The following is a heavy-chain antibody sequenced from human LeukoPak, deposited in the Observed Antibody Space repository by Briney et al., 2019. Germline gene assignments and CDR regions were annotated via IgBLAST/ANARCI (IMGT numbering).Heavy chain of an antibody. CDR3: ARGKVRGAISFDY. J-gene: IGHJ4*02. CDR1: GFTFSSYS. CDR2: ISSNSNYI. D-gene: IGHD3-10*01. V-gene: IGHV3-21*01. Sequence: GGSLRLSCAASGFTFSSYSINWVRQAPGKGLEWVSFISSNSNYIYYAGSVKGRFTISRDNAKNSLSLQMNSLRAEDTAVYYCARGKVRGAISFDYWGQGTLVTVSS.